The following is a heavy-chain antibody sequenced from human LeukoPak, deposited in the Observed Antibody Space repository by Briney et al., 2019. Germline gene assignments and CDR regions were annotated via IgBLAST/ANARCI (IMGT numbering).Heavy chain of an antibody. CDR3: ARELQAVAGSDAFDI. CDR1: GYTFTSYG. J-gene: IGHJ3*02. D-gene: IGHD6-19*01. CDR2: ISPNSGGT. Sequence: ASVKVSCKASGYTFTSYGIIWVRQAPGQGLEWMGWISPNSGGTNCAQKFQGRVTMTRDTSISTAYMELSRLRSDDTAVYYCARELQAVAGSDAFDIWGQGTMVTVSS. V-gene: IGHV1-2*02.